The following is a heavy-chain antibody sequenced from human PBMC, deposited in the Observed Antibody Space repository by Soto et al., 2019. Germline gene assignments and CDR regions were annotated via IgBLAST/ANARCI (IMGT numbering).Heavy chain of an antibody. CDR3: ARDNGVGP. CDR2: IYDSGST. D-gene: IGHD2-8*01. CDR1: GGSISSGDYY. V-gene: IGHV4-30-4*01. J-gene: IGHJ5*02. Sequence: QVQLQESGPGLVKPSQTLSLTCTVSGGSISSGDYYWSWIRQPPGKGLEWIGYIYDSGSTYYNSSLKCRVNITLDTSKNQFSLKLTSVTAADTAVYYCARDNGVGPWGQGTLVTVSS.